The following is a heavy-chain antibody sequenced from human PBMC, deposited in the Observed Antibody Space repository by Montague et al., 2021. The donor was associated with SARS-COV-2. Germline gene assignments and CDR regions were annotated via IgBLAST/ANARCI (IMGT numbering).Heavy chain of an antibody. CDR2: ICYSGNT. D-gene: IGHD3-3*01. J-gene: IGHJ4*02. CDR1: GGSISTYY. V-gene: IGHV4-59*01. Sequence: SKTLSLTCTLSGGSISTYYWNWIRQPPGKGLEWIGYICYSGNTYYNPSLKSRATISVETSKNQFSLSLTSVTAADTAVYYCARGPFWSAAPDYWGQGILVTVSS. CDR3: ARGPFWSAAPDY.